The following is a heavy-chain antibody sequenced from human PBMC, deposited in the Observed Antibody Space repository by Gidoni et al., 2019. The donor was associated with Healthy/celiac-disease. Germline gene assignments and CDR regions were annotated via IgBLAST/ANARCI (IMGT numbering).Heavy chain of an antibody. Sequence: EVQLVESGGGLVQPGGSLRLSCAASGFTFSSYSMNWVRQAPGKGLEWVSYISSSSSTIYYADSVKGRFTISRDNAKNSLYLQMNSLRDEDTAVYYCARDSGQQGQLVIWGYYYGMDVWGQGTTVTVSS. J-gene: IGHJ6*02. CDR1: GFTFSSYS. CDR2: ISSSSSTI. D-gene: IGHD6-6*01. V-gene: IGHV3-48*02. CDR3: ARDSGQQGQLVIWGYYYGMDV.